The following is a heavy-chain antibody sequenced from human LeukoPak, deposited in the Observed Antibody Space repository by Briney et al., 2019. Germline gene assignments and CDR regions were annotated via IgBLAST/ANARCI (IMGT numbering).Heavy chain of an antibody. Sequence: GGSLRLSCASSGFTFSSYAMSWVRLAPGKGLEWGSTIGGTGVRTYYADSVKGRFTISRDNSKNTLYLQINSLRAEDTAVYSCAKDRLGGPYFFHYWGQGTLVTVSS. D-gene: IGHD3-16*01. CDR1: GFTFSSYA. CDR2: IGGTGVRT. J-gene: IGHJ4*02. CDR3: AKDRLGGPYFFHY. V-gene: IGHV3-23*01.